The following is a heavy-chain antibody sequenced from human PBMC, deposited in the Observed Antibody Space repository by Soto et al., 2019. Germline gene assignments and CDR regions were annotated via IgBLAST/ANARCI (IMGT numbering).Heavy chain of an antibody. J-gene: IGHJ4*02. CDR2: IYWDDDK. Sequence: SGPTLVNPTETLTLACIFSGFSLSTSGVGVGWVRQPPGKALEWLALIYWDDDKRYSPSLKNRLTITKDTSKNQVVLTMTDMDPVDTATYYCAPYFNYADYSSAGGGRYWGQGTLVTVPS. V-gene: IGHV2-5*02. D-gene: IGHD4-17*01. CDR3: APYFNYADYSSAGGGRY. CDR1: GFSLSTSGVG.